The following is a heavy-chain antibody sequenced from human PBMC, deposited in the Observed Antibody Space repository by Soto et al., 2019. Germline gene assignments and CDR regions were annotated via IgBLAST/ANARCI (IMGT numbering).Heavy chain of an antibody. D-gene: IGHD2-15*01. Sequence: EVQLLESGGGLVQPGGSLRLSCAASGFTFSSYAMSWVRQAPGKGLEWVSAISGSGGTTYYADSVKGRFTFSRDNSKNTLYMQMNSLRAEDTAVYYCAKTATGWFSAFDIWGQGTRVTVSS. CDR2: ISGSGGTT. CDR3: AKTATGWFSAFDI. J-gene: IGHJ3*02. CDR1: GFTFSSYA. V-gene: IGHV3-23*01.